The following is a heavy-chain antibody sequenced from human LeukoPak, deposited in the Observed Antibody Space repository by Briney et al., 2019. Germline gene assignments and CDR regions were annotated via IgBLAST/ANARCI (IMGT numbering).Heavy chain of an antibody. Sequence: GGSLRLSCAASGFTFSSYWMSWVRQAPGKGLEWVANIKEDGSEKYYVDSVKGRFTISRDNAKKSVYLQMNSLRAEDTAVYYCANTHLYDILTGFRRAGFGYWGQGTLVTVSS. CDR1: GFTFSSYW. V-gene: IGHV3-7*03. CDR3: ANTHLYDILTGFRRAGFGY. J-gene: IGHJ4*02. CDR2: IKEDGSEK. D-gene: IGHD3-9*01.